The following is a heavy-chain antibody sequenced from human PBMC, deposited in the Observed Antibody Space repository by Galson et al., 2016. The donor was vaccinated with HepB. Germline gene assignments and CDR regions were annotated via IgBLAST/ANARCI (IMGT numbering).Heavy chain of an antibody. J-gene: IGHJ4*02. D-gene: IGHD5-12*01. V-gene: IGHV5-51*01. CDR3: ARSSGYDFDY. CDR1: GYSFSTTW. Sequence: QSGAEVKKPGESLKISCQGSGYSFSTTWIAWVRQMPGKGLQWVGIIYPGDSDTRYSPSFQGQDTISVYNSISTAYLQWNSLPASDTGIYYCARSSGYDFDYWAPGTLVSVSS. CDR2: IYPGDSDT.